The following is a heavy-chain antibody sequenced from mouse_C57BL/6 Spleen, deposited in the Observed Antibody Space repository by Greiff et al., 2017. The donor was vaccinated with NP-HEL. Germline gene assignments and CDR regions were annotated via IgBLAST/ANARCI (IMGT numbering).Heavy chain of an antibody. CDR2: IHPNSGST. CDR3: ARSSYYYGSSLYYFDY. D-gene: IGHD1-1*01. J-gene: IGHJ2*01. V-gene: IGHV1-64*01. Sequence: QVQLKQPGAELVKPGASVKLSCKASGYTFTSYWMHWVKQRPGQGLEWIGMIHPNSGSTNYNEKFKSKATLTVDKSSSTAYMQLSSLTSEDSAVYYCARSSYYYGSSLYYFDYWGQGTTLTVSS. CDR1: GYTFTSYW.